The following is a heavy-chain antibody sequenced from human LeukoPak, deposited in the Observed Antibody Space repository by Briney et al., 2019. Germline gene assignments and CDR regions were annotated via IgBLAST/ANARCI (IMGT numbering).Heavy chain of an antibody. CDR1: GFTFSSYW. V-gene: IGHV3-7*01. Sequence: GGSLRLSCAASGFTFSSYWMSWVRQAPGKGLEWVANIKQDGSEKYYVDSVKGRFTISRDNAKNSLYLQMNSLRAEDTAVYYCARGGVVYDILTGYYIPRDYYFDYWGQGTLVTVSS. CDR2: IKQDGSEK. J-gene: IGHJ4*02. D-gene: IGHD3-9*01. CDR3: ARGGVVYDILTGYYIPRDYYFDY.